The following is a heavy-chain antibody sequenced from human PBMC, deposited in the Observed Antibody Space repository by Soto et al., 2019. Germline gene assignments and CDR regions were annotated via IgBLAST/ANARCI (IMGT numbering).Heavy chain of an antibody. CDR3: ARGIAVAGTGGFRSDAFDI. V-gene: IGHV3-21*01. D-gene: IGHD6-19*01. CDR2: ISSSSSYI. CDR1: GFTFSSYS. Sequence: GGSLRLSCAASGFTFSSYSMNWVRQAPGKGLEWVSSISSSSSYIYYADSVKGRFTISRDNAKNSLYLQMNSLRAEDTAVYYCARGIAVAGTGGFRSDAFDIWGQGTMVTVSS. J-gene: IGHJ3*02.